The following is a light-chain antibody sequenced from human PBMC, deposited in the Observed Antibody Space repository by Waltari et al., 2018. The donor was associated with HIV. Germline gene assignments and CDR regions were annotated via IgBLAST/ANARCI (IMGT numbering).Light chain of an antibody. V-gene: IGLV1-44*01. CDR3: ATWDDSLDGWL. CDR2: TDD. J-gene: IGLJ3*02. Sequence: QSVLTQPPSASGTPGQRVTISCSGSSSNIGRNSVSWFQQLPGTAPKLLIYTDDQRPSGVPDRFSGSKSGTSGALAIRGLQSDDEADYYWATWDDSLDGWLFGGGTKLTVL. CDR1: SSNIGRNS.